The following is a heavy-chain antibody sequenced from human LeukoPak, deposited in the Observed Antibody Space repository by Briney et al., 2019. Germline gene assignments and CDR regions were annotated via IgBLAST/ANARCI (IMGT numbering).Heavy chain of an antibody. Sequence: PSETLSLTCTVSGGSISSYYWSWIRQPPGQGLEWSGYIYYSGSTNYNPSLKSRVTISVDTSKNQFSLKLSSVTAADTAVYYCARHGGLRGSYWAIIDYWGQGTLVTVSS. V-gene: IGHV4-59*08. D-gene: IGHD1-26*01. CDR1: GGSISSYY. CDR2: IYYSGST. CDR3: ARHGGLRGSYWAIIDY. J-gene: IGHJ4*02.